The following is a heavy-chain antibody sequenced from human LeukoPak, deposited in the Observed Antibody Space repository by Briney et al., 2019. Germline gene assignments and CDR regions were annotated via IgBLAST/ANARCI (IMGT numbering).Heavy chain of an antibody. J-gene: IGHJ6*02. V-gene: IGHV1-2*02. CDR2: INPNSGGT. Sequence: ASVKVSCKASGYTFTGYYMHWVRQAPGQGLEWMGWINPNSGGTNYVQKFQGRVTMTRDTSISIAYMELSRLRSDDTAVHYCTRGAPQWLAQAYGMDVWGQGTTVTVSS. D-gene: IGHD6-19*01. CDR3: TRGAPQWLAQAYGMDV. CDR1: GYTFTGYY.